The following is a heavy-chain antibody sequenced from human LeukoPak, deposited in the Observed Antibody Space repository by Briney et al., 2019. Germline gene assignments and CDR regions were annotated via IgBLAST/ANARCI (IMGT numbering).Heavy chain of an antibody. Sequence: ASVKVACKASGYTFTGYYMHWVRQAPGQGLEWMGWINPNSGGTNYAQKFHGRVTMTRDTSISTAYMELSRLRSDDTAVYYCARAQGFVVVVAATHYYYGMDVWGQGTTVTVSS. V-gene: IGHV1-2*02. CDR2: INPNSGGT. CDR3: ARAQGFVVVVAATHYYYGMDV. J-gene: IGHJ6*02. D-gene: IGHD2-15*01. CDR1: GYTFTGYY.